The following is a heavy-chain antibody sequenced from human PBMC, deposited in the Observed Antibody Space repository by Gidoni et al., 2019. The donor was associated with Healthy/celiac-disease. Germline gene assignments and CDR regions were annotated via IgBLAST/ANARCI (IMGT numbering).Heavy chain of an antibody. CDR2: INHSGST. Sequence: QVQLQQWGAGLLKPSETLSLTCAVYGGSFSGYYWSWIRQPPGKGLEWSGEINHSGSTNYNPSLKSRVTISVDTSKNQFSLKLSSVTAADTAVYYCARVSSMVRGVTRDYWGQGTLVTVSS. J-gene: IGHJ4*02. D-gene: IGHD3-10*01. V-gene: IGHV4-34*01. CDR3: ARVSSMVRGVTRDY. CDR1: GGSFSGYY.